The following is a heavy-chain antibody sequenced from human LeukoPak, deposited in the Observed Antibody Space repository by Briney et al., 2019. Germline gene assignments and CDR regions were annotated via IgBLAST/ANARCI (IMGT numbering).Heavy chain of an antibody. Sequence: GGSLRLSCAASGFTFSDYYMSWIRQAPGKGLEWVSYVSSSSSYTNYADSVKGRFTISRDNAKNSLYLQMNSLRAEDTAVYYCARDRQDYDYVWGSYPLDYWGPGTLVTVSS. V-gene: IGHV3-11*06. CDR2: VSSSSSYT. CDR3: ARDRQDYDYVWGSYPLDY. D-gene: IGHD3-16*02. CDR1: GFTFSDYY. J-gene: IGHJ4*02.